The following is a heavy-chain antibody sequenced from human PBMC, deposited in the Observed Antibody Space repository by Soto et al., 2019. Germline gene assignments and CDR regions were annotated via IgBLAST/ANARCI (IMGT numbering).Heavy chain of an antibody. CDR1: GFTFSSCT. Sequence: EVHLVESGGGLVKPGGSLRLSCAVSGFTFSSCTMNWVRQAPGKGLEWVSSISPSSGHIYYADSVKGRFTISRDNSKNSLFLQMNSLRGEDTAVDYCACCSGGACHKNYGMDVWGQGTTVTVSS. CDR2: ISPSSGHI. J-gene: IGHJ6*02. V-gene: IGHV3-21*06. CDR3: ACCSGGACHKNYGMDV. D-gene: IGHD2-15*01.